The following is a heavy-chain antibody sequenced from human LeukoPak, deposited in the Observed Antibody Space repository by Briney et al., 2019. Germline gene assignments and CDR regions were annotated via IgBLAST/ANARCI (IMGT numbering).Heavy chain of an antibody. J-gene: IGHJ4*02. CDR3: ARDGDDSSGYYGDY. V-gene: IGHV3-7*01. Sequence: GGSLRLSCAASGFTFSSYWMSWVRQAPGKGLEWVVNIRQDGSEEFYVDSVKGRFTISRDNAKNSLYLQINSLRAEDTAVYYCARDGDDSSGYYGDYWGQGTLVTVSS. D-gene: IGHD3-22*01. CDR2: IRQDGSEE. CDR1: GFTFSSYW.